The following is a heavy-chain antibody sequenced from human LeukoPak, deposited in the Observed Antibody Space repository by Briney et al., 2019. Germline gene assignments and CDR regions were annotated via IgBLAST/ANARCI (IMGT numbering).Heavy chain of an antibody. CDR3: ARDFDSSSGY. CDR1: GFTFSSHE. Sequence: GSLRLSCAASGFTFSSHEMNWVRQAPGKGLEWVSYITSSGTTKYGDSVKGRFTISRDNAKNSLYLQMNSLRAEDTAVYYCARDFDSSSGYWGQGTLVTVSS. J-gene: IGHJ4*02. CDR2: ITSSGTT. D-gene: IGHD3-22*01. V-gene: IGHV3-48*03.